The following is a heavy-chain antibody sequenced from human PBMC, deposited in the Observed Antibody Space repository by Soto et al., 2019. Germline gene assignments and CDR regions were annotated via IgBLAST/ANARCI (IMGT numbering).Heavy chain of an antibody. CDR2: ISSSSSTI. CDR1: GFTFSSYS. Sequence: GGSLRLSCAASGFTFSSYSMNWVRQAPGKGLEWVSYISSSSSTIYYADSVKGRFTISRDNSRNSLYLQMNSLRDEDTALYYCVRYCTTTLCNGVATRTFDYWGQGTLVTVS. CDR3: VRYCTTTLCNGVATRTFDY. D-gene: IGHD5-12*01. V-gene: IGHV3-48*02. J-gene: IGHJ4*02.